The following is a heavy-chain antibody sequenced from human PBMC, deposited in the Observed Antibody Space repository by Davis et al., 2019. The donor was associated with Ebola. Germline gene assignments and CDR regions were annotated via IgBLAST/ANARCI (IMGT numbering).Heavy chain of an antibody. CDR2: ISGVSPST. J-gene: IGHJ4*02. CDR3: AKLLVPAAIDY. V-gene: IGHV3-23*01. Sequence: GGSLRLSCAASGFTFSNAWLNWVRQAPGKGLEWVSSISGVSPSTYYAESVKGRFTISRDNSKNTLFLQMNSLRAEDTAIYYCAKLLVPAAIDYWGQGTLVTVSS. CDR1: GFTFSNAW. D-gene: IGHD2-2*01.